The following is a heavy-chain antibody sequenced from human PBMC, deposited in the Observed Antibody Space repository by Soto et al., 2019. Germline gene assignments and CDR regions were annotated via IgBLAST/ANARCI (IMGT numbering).Heavy chain of an antibody. CDR2: IFSNDEK. D-gene: IGHD3-3*01. CDR3: ARTYDFWSGQILVGAGMDV. V-gene: IGHV2-26*01. Sequence: QVTLKESGPVLVKPTETLTLTCTVSGFSLSNARMGVSWIRQPPGKALEWLAHIFSNDEKSYSTSLKSRLTISNDTSKSQVVLTMTNMDPLDTATYYCARTYDFWSGQILVGAGMDVWGQGTTVTVSS. CDR1: GFSLSNARMG. J-gene: IGHJ6*02.